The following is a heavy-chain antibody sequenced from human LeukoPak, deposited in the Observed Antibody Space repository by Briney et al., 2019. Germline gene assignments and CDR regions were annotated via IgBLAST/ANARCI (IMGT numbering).Heavy chain of an antibody. V-gene: IGHV3-21*04. CDR1: GFTFSGYE. CDR3: ATYRQVLLPFES. J-gene: IGHJ4*02. Sequence: GGSLRLSCAASGFTFSGYEMNWVRQAPGKGLEWVSSISSSSSYIYYADSVKGRFTISRDNAKNSLYLQMNSLRADDTAIYYCATYRQVLLPFESWGQGTLVTVSS. D-gene: IGHD2-8*02. CDR2: ISSSSSYI.